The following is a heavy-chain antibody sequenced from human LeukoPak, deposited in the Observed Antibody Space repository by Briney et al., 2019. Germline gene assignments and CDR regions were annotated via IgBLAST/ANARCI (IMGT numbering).Heavy chain of an antibody. CDR3: ARDDSVYRIAAAGTNY. V-gene: IGHV3-66*03. Sequence: GGSLRLSCAASGFTVRDSYMSWVRQAPGKRLEWLAFIYVSGTTFYAASVKGRFTISRDNSKNTLYLQMNSLRAEDTAVYYCARDDSVYRIAAAGTNYWGQGTLVTVSS. CDR1: GFTVRDSY. CDR2: IYVSGTT. J-gene: IGHJ4*02. D-gene: IGHD6-13*01.